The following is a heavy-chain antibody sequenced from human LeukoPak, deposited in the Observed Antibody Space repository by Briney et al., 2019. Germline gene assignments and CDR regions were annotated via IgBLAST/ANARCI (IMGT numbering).Heavy chain of an antibody. J-gene: IGHJ4*02. V-gene: IGHV3-33*08. CDR2: IWYDGSNK. D-gene: IGHD3-22*01. CDR1: GFTFSSYG. Sequence: GGSLRLSCAASGFTFSSYGMHWVRQAPGKGLEWVAVIWYDGSNKYYADSVKGRFTISRDNAKNSLYLQMNSLRAEDTAVYSCARVDSSGYGLDNWGQGTLVTVSS. CDR3: ARVDSSGYGLDN.